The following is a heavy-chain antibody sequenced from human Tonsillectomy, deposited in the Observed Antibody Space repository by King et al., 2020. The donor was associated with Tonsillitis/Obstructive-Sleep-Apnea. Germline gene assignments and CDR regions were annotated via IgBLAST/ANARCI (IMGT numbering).Heavy chain of an antibody. CDR3: ARIPLGYCSGGSCSYGAFDI. D-gene: IGHD2-15*01. J-gene: IGHJ3*02. Sequence: VTLKESGPALVKPTQTLTLTCTFSGFSLSTSGMCVSWIRQPPGKALEWLARIDWDDDKYYSTSLKTRLTISKDTSKKQVVLTMTNMDPVDTATYYCARIPLGYCSGGSCSYGAFDIWGQGTMVTVSS. CDR1: GFSLSTSGMC. V-gene: IGHV2-70*11. CDR2: IDWDDDK.